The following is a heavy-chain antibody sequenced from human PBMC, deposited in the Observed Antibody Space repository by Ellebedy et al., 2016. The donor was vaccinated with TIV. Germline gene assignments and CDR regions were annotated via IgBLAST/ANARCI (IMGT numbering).Heavy chain of an antibody. Sequence: MPSETLSLTCAVSGGSFSGYYCSWIRQPPGKGLEWIGEIHPSGITNFAPSLTNRATISLDTSKNLFSLNLSSVTAADTAVYYCARGSDWSKVGDSWGQGTLVTVSS. J-gene: IGHJ5*01. CDR2: IHPSGIT. CDR3: ARGSDWSKVGDS. CDR1: GGSFSGYY. D-gene: IGHD1/OR15-1a*01. V-gene: IGHV4-34*01.